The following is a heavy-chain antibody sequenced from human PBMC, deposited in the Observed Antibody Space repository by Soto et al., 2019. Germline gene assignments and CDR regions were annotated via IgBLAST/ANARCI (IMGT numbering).Heavy chain of an antibody. CDR1: GFTFNNYA. CDR2: ISGSGGSA. D-gene: IGHD2-15*01. J-gene: IGHJ3*02. V-gene: IGHV3-23*01. Sequence: GGSLRLSCAASGFTFNNYAMTWVRQAPGKGLEWVSAISGSGGSAYYADSVKGRFTISRDNSKNTLYLQMNSLRAEDTAIYYCAILVIGGTDDPFDMWGQGTMVTVSS. CDR3: AILVIGGTDDPFDM.